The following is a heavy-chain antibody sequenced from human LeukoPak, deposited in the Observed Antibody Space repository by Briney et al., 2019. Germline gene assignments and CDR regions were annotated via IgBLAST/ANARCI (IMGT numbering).Heavy chain of an antibody. CDR3: ARHPTVTRRSYFDY. CDR2: IYTSGST. Sequence: SETLSLTCTVSGGSISSYYWSWIRQPPGKGLEWIGYIYTSGSTNYNPSLKSRVTISVDTSKNQFSLKLSSVTAADTAVYYCARHPTVTRRSYFDYWGQGTLVTVSS. J-gene: IGHJ4*02. CDR1: GGSISSYY. V-gene: IGHV4-4*09. D-gene: IGHD4-17*01.